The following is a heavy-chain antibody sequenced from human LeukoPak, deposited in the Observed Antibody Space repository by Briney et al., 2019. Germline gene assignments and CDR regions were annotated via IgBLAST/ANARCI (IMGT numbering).Heavy chain of an antibody. CDR2: ISSNGGST. D-gene: IGHD1-1*01. CDR3: ATNSTTGTSGAFDI. Sequence: GGSLRLSCAASGFTVSSYAMHWVRQAPGKGLEYVSGISSNGGSTYYASSLKARFTISRDNSKNTLFLQMGSLRAEDMAVYYCATNSTTGTSGAFDIWGQGTMVTVSS. CDR1: GFTVSSYA. V-gene: IGHV3-64*01. J-gene: IGHJ3*02.